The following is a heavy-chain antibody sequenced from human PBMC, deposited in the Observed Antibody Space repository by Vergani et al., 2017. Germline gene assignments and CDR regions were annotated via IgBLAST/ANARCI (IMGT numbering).Heavy chain of an antibody. CDR1: GGSFSGYY. V-gene: IGHV4-34*01. J-gene: IGHJ4*02. Sequence: QVQLQQWGAGLLKPSETLSLTCAVYGGSFSGYYWSWIRQPPGKGLEWIGEINHSGSTNYNPSLKSRVTISVDTSKNQFSLKLSSVTAADTAMYYCAREVAGRGYFDYWGQGTLVTVSS. CDR2: INHSGST. CDR3: AREVAGRGYFDY. D-gene: IGHD1-14*01.